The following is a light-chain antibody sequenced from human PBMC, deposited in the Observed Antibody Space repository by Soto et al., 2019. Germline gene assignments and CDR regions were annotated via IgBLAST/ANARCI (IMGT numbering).Light chain of an antibody. CDR1: QSVSSCY. V-gene: IGKV3-20*01. CDR2: GAS. J-gene: IGKJ3*01. CDR3: QHYGSSLT. Sequence: IVLTQSPSTLSLSPGDRVTLSCRASQSVSSCYLVWYQQQPGQAPRLLIYGASIKNTGIPDRFSGSGSGTHLTTTISRLKPEDFTEYYGQHYGSSLTFGPGTKVDIK.